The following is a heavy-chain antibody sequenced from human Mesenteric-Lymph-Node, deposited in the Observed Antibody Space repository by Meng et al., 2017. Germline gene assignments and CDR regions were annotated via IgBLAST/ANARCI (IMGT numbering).Heavy chain of an antibody. J-gene: IGHJ6*02. CDR3: ARVWRGSGSYSAGYYYYGMDV. D-gene: IGHD3-10*01. CDR1: GFTFSSYS. Sequence: GESLKISCAASGFTFSSYSMNWVRQAPGKGLEWVSSISSSSSYIYYADSVKGRFTISRDNAKNSLYLQMNSLRAEDTAVYYCARVWRGSGSYSAGYYYYGMDVWGQGTTVTVSS. V-gene: IGHV3-21*01. CDR2: ISSSSSYI.